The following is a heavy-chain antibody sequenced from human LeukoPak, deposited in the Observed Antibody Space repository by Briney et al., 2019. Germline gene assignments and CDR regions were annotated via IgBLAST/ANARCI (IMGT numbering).Heavy chain of an antibody. Sequence: GGSLRLSCAASGFTFSNYAMSWVRQAPGKGLEWVSSVSGSAGNTFYADSVKGRFTISRDNSKNTLYLQMNSLRAEDTAVYYCATRGDYMDVRGKGTTVTVSS. CDR2: VSGSAGNT. D-gene: IGHD5-12*01. J-gene: IGHJ6*03. CDR3: ATRGDYMDV. CDR1: GFTFSNYA. V-gene: IGHV3-23*01.